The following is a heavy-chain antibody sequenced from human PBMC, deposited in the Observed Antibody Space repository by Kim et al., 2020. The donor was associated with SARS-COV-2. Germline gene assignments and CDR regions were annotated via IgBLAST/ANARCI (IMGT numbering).Heavy chain of an antibody. V-gene: IGHV7-4-1*02. J-gene: IGHJ4*02. Sequence: QGFTGRFVFSLDTSVSTAYLQISSLKAEDTAVYYCARVKVGATETDPFDYWGQGTLVTVSS. CDR3: ARVKVGATETDPFDY. D-gene: IGHD1-26*01.